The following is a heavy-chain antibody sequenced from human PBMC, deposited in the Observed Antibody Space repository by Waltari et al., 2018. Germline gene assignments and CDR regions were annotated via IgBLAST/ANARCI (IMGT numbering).Heavy chain of an antibody. D-gene: IGHD6-19*01. CDR3: AFSRGWSSPFGAYDS. CDR1: GFGFSSYW. Sequence: EVQLVESGGDLVQPGGSLRLSCAASGFGFSSYWMHWVRQGPGKGLVSVSHMNAGGSDANYADSVKGRFTISRDNAKNSLYLEMSSLRVEDTAVYYCAFSRGWSSPFGAYDSWGQGTRVIVSS. CDR2: MNAGGSDA. J-gene: IGHJ3*02. V-gene: IGHV3-74*01.